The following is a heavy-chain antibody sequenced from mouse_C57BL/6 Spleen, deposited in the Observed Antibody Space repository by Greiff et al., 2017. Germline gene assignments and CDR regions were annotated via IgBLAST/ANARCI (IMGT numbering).Heavy chain of an antibody. CDR2: IWSGGST. CDR3: ARNWGYGSSYAYAMDY. D-gene: IGHD1-1*01. Sequence: QVQLQQSGPGLVQPSQSLSITCTVSGFSLTSYGVHWVRQSPGKGLEWLGVIWSGGSTDYNAAFISRLSISKDNSKSQVFFKMNSLQADDTAIYYCARNWGYGSSYAYAMDYWGQGTSVTVSS. CDR1: GFSLTSYG. J-gene: IGHJ4*01. V-gene: IGHV2-2*01.